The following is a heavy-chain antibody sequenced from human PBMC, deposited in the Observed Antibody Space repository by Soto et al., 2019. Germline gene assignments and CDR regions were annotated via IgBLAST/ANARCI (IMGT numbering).Heavy chain of an antibody. CDR3: ARAGYSSSWYVRSLSHDY. J-gene: IGHJ4*02. CDR1: GDSVTSHY. Sequence: SETLSLTCSFSGDSVTSHYLTWIRQSPEKGLEWIGYMHHTGFSHYNPSLKSRVTISVDTSKNQFSLKLTSVTAEDTAVYYCARAGYSSSWYVRSLSHDYRGQGTLVTVSS. CDR2: MHHTGFS. V-gene: IGHV4-59*02. D-gene: IGHD6-13*01.